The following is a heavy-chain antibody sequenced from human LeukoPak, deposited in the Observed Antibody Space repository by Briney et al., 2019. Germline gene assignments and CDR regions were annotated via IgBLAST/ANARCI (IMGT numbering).Heavy chain of an antibody. J-gene: IGHJ4*02. CDR3: AKARSYYYDSLDY. CDR1: GFTFSSYW. D-gene: IGHD3-22*01. CDR2: IKQDGSEK. V-gene: IGHV3-7*03. Sequence: AGGSLRLSCAAPGFTFSSYWMSWVRQAPGKGLEWVANIKQDGSEKYYVDSVKGRFTISRDNAKNSLYLQMNSLRAEDTALYYCAKARSYYYDSLDYRGQGTLVTVSS.